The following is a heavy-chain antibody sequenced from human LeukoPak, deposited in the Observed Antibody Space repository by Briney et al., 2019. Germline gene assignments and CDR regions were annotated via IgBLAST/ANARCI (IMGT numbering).Heavy chain of an antibody. J-gene: IGHJ4*02. Sequence: GGSLRLSCAASGFTFSSYSMNWVRQAPGKGLEWVSYISSSSSTIYYADSVKGRFTISRDNAKNSLYLQMNSLRAEDTAVYYCARRGNPGDYWGQGTLVTVFS. CDR3: ARRGNPGDY. D-gene: IGHD4-23*01. V-gene: IGHV3-48*01. CDR2: ISSSSSTI. CDR1: GFTFSSYS.